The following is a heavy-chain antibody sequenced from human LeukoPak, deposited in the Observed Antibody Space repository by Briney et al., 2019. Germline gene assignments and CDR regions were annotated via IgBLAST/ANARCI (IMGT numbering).Heavy chain of an antibody. V-gene: IGHV3-48*04. CDR2: IVGSSSTI. J-gene: IGHJ4*02. CDR1: GFSFSTYS. CDR3: ATDSPETAAFDY. Sequence: PGGPLRLSCAASGFSFSTYSMNWVRQAPGKGLEWVSYIVGSSSTIYYADSVKGRFTISRDNAKNSLYLQMDSLRAEDTAVYYCATDSPETAAFDYWGQGTLVTVSS. D-gene: IGHD1-1*01.